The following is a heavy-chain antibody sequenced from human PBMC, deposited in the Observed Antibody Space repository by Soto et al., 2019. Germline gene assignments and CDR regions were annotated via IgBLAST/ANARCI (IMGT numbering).Heavy chain of an antibody. CDR3: ARDLAGVDDS. CDR1: GFTFSTYW. CDR2: VNPDGTTT. V-gene: IGHV3-74*01. Sequence: GGSLRLSCAASGFTFSTYWMHWVRQVPGKGLVWVSRVNPDGTTTNYAASVKGRFTISRNNAKNTLHLQMNILRVDDTAVYFCARDLAGVDDSWGQGTLVTVSS. D-gene: IGHD7-27*01. J-gene: IGHJ4*02.